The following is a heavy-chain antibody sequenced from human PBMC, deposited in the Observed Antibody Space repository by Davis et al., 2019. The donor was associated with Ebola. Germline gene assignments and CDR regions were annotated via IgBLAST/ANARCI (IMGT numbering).Heavy chain of an antibody. CDR3: ARSVITYYYGMDV. CDR2: ISSSSSYT. CDR1: GFTFSDYY. D-gene: IGHD3-22*01. Sequence: GGSLRLSCAASGFTFSDYYMSWIRQAPGKGLEWVSYISSSSSYTNYADSVKGRFTISRDNATNSLYLQMNSLRAEDTAVYYCARSVITYYYGMDVWGQGTTVTVSS. J-gene: IGHJ6*02. V-gene: IGHV3-11*06.